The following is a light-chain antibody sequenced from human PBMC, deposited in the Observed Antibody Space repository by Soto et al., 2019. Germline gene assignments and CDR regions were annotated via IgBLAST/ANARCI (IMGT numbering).Light chain of an antibody. CDR1: SSNIGTNA. J-gene: IGLJ1*01. Sequence: QSVRNQPPSASGTPGQRVTISCSGGSSNIGTNAVNWYQQLPGTAPKLLIYNNNQRPSGVPDRFSGSKSGTSASLAISGLQSEDEADYYCAAWDDSLNGYVFGTGTKVTVL. CDR3: AAWDDSLNGYV. V-gene: IGLV1-44*01. CDR2: NNN.